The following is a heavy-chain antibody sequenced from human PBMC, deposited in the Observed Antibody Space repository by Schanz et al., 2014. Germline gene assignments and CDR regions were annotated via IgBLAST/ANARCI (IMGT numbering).Heavy chain of an antibody. CDR3: AKDHAGSDILSALGN. CDR1: GFTFSNHA. V-gene: IGHV3-23*01. Sequence: EVHLLESGGGLVQPGGSLRLSCAASGFTFSNHALSWVRQAPGKGLEWVSGIGGSGDSTHYADSVKGRFTISRDNSKNTLYLQMNSLRAEDTAVYYCAKDHAGSDILSALGNWGQGTLVTVSS. J-gene: IGHJ4*02. D-gene: IGHD3-9*01. CDR2: IGGSGDST.